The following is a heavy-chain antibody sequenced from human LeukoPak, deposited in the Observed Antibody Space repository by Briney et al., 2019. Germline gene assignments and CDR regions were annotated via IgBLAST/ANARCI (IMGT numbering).Heavy chain of an antibody. CDR2: ISGSGGST. D-gene: IGHD3-10*01. V-gene: IGHV3-23*01. J-gene: IGHJ4*02. CDR3: AKTMVSGSLNPFDY. CDR1: GFTFSSYA. Sequence: GGSLRLSCAASGFTFSSYAMSRVRQAPGKGLEWVSAISGSGGSTYYADSVKGRFTISRDNSKNTLYLQMNSLRAEDTAVYYCAKTMVSGSLNPFDYWGQGTLVTVSS.